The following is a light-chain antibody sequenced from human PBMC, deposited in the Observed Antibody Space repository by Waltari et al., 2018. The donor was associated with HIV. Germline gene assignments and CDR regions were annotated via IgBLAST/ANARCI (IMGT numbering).Light chain of an antibody. CDR2: SNK. Sequence: QSVLRQPPSASGTPGQRVTISCSGSRSNIGSNNVNWYQQLPGTAPKLRIFSNKRRPSGVPDRFSGSKAGTSAYLAISGHQSEDEAEYYCSAWDDNVNALFGGGTKLTVL. CDR1: RSNIGSNN. CDR3: SAWDDNVNAL. J-gene: IGLJ2*01. V-gene: IGLV1-44*01.